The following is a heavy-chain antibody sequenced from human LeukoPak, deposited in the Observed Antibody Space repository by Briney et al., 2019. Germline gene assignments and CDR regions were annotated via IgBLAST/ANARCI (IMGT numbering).Heavy chain of an antibody. D-gene: IGHD3-22*01. V-gene: IGHV1-69*05. CDR3: ARGEIVVTANWFDP. CDR2: IIPIFGTA. J-gene: IGHJ5*02. Sequence: SSVKVPCKASGGTFSSYAISWVRQAPGQGLEWMGRIIPIFGTANYAQKFQGRVTITTDESTSTAYMELSSLRSEDTAVYYCARGEIVVTANWFDPWGQGTLVTVAS. CDR1: GGTFSSYA.